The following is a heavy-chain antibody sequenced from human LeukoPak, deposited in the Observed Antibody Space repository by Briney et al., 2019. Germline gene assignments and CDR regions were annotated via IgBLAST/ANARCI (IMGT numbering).Heavy chain of an antibody. D-gene: IGHD3-9*01. J-gene: IGHJ4*02. CDR2: IYHSGST. CDR3: ARGDYDILTGSLFDY. Sequence: PSETLSLTCTVSGGSISSGGYYWSWIRQPPGKGLEWIGYIYHSGSTYYNPSLKSRVTISVDTSKNQFSLKLSSVTAADTAVYYCARGDYDILTGSLFDYWGQGTLVTVSS. V-gene: IGHV4-30-2*05. CDR1: GGSISSGGYY.